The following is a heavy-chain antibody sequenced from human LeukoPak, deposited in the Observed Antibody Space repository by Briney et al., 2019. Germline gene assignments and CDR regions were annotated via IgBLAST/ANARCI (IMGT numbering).Heavy chain of an antibody. CDR3: AKRGVVSRVILVVFHKEAHYFDS. V-gene: IGHV3-23*01. CDR2: ISDSGGRT. CDR1: GITLSNFG. D-gene: IGHD3-22*01. Sequence: GGSLTLSCAVSGITLSNFGMSWVRPAPGKGLEWVAGISDSGGRTNYADSVKGPFTISRDNTKNTLKLKMKRLRAEATAVSSCAKRGVVSRVILVVFHKEAHYFDSWCRGALVRVSS. J-gene: IGHJ4*02.